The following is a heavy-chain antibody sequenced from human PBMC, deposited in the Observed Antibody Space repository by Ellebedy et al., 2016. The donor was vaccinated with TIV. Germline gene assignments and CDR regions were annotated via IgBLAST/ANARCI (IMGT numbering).Heavy chain of an antibody. D-gene: IGHD4-17*01. CDR2: ISSSGGTR. Sequence: GESLKISCAASRFTFNSYAMTWVRQAPGKGLEWISSISSSGGTRYYTDSVKGRFTISRDNSKNTLYLQMDSVRAEDTAVYYCAKAGDYDDYFRAFDIWGQGTMVTVSS. CDR1: RFTFNSYA. CDR3: AKAGDYDDYFRAFDI. J-gene: IGHJ3*02. V-gene: IGHV3-23*01.